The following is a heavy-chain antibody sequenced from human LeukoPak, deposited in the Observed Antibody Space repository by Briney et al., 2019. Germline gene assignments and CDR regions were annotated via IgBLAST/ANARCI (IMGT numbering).Heavy chain of an antibody. CDR2: ISGSGGNT. Sequence: GGSLRLSCAASGFTFSSYGMSWVGQAPGKGLEWVSSISGSGGNTYYADSVKGRFTISRDNSKSTMYLQMNSLRAEDTAVYHCAKTNGYYDLWGQGTLVTVSS. V-gene: IGHV3-23*01. CDR1: GFTFSSYG. CDR3: AKTNGYYDL. D-gene: IGHD3-22*01. J-gene: IGHJ4*02.